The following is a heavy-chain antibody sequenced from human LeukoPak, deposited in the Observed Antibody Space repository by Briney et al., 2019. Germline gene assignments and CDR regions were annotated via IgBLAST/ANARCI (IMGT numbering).Heavy chain of an antibody. CDR3: ARIRVGYFDY. CDR2: IYYSGST. Sequence: SETLSLTCTVSGGSISSSSYYWGWIRQPPGKGLEWIGSIYYSGSTYYNPSLKSRVTISVDTSKNQFPLKLSSVTAADTAVYYCARIRVGYFDYWGQGTLVTVSS. CDR1: GGSISSSSYY. D-gene: IGHD3-16*01. J-gene: IGHJ4*02. V-gene: IGHV4-39*01.